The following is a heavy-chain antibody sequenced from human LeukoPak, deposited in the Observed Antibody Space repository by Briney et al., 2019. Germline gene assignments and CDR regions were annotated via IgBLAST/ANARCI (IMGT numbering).Heavy chain of an antibody. CDR2: ISSSGSTI. CDR3: ASSNYYYDSSGYFDY. CDR1: GFTFSDYY. V-gene: IGHV3-11*01. J-gene: IGHJ4*02. D-gene: IGHD3-22*01. Sequence: GGSLRLPCAASGFTFSDYYMSWIRQAPGKGLEWVSYISSSGSTIYYADSVKGRFTISRDNAKNSLYLQMNSLRAEDTAVYYCASSNYYYDSSGYFDYWGQGTLVTVSS.